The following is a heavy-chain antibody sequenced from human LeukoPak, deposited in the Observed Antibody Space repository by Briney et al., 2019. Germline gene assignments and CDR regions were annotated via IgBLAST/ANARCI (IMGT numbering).Heavy chain of an antibody. J-gene: IGHJ5*02. CDR1: GFTFSTYA. V-gene: IGHV3-23*01. CDR3: ASHYADYVNWFDP. D-gene: IGHD4-17*01. CDR2: IRAGGGST. Sequence: GRSLRLSCAASGFTFSTYAMHWVRQAPGKGLEWVSSIRAGGGSTYFADSVKGRFTISRDDSKNTLYLQMNSLRAEDTAVYYCASHYADYVNWFDPWGQGTLVTVSS.